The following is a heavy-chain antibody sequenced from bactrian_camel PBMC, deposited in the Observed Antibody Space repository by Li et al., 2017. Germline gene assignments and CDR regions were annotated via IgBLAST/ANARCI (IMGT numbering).Heavy chain of an antibody. D-gene: IGHD6*01. CDR1: YRYPDEHYC. CDR2: IETDGNA. Sequence: HVQLVESGGGSVQAGGSVRLSCAISYRYPDEHYCLGWFRQAPGKEREAVADIETDGNANYYQDSIKGRFAISKDNAKNILYLQMDRLEPEDTAMYFCAQDSGWGSNINCGRAWYQYNYWGQGTQVTVS. V-gene: IGHV3S53*01. J-gene: IGHJ4*01. CDR3: AQDSGWGSNINCGRAWYQYNY.